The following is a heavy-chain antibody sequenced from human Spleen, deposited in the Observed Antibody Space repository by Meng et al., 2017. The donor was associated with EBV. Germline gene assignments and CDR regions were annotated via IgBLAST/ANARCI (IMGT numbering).Heavy chain of an antibody. CDR1: GLTFRDYA. CDR3: TRDLQYSVGYHAH. D-gene: IGHD5-12*01. CDR2: ISGSGGNT. Sequence: EVELWGSGGGLITPGGSLRLSCADSGLTFRDYAMSWVRQAPGKGLERVSGISGSGGNTYYRDSVKGRFTISRDNARNTLYLQMDSLRADDRALYYCTRDLQYSVGYHAHWGLGTLVTVSS. V-gene: IGHV3-23*01. J-gene: IGHJ1*01.